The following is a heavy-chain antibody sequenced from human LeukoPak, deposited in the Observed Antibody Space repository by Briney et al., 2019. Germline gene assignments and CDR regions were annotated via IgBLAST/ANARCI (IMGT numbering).Heavy chain of an antibody. Sequence: SETLSLTCGVSGGSISNTNWWSWVRQPPGQGLEWIGEISLSGLTNYNPSLKSRVTVSLDESKNHLSLNLTSVTAADTAVYYCARNWAFMLGEVIVMTPPDYWGQGTLVTVSS. J-gene: IGHJ4*02. D-gene: IGHD3-16*02. CDR1: GGSISNTNW. CDR2: ISLSGLT. CDR3: ARNWAFMLGEVIVMTPPDY. V-gene: IGHV4-4*02.